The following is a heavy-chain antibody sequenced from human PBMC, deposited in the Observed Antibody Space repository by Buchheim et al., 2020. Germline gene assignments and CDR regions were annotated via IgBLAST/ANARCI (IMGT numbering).Heavy chain of an antibody. Sequence: EVQLVESGGGLVQPGGSLRLSCAVSGFTFSSYWMYWVRQAPGMGLVWVSDINTDGSSTWSADSVKGRFTISRDNAKNTLFLQMNSLRAEDTTVYYCARDHGWGIHLDHGGQETL. CDR2: INTDGSST. D-gene: IGHD3-10*01. J-gene: IGHJ4*02. CDR3: ARDHGWGIHLDH. CDR1: GFTFSSYW. V-gene: IGHV3-74*01.